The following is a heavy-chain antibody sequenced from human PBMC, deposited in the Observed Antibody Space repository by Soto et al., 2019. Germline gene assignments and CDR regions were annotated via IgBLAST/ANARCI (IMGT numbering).Heavy chain of an antibody. CDR3: ATPGYYDSSGYYY. J-gene: IGHJ4*02. V-gene: IGHV4-61*08. CDR1: GGSISSGGYY. D-gene: IGHD3-22*01. Sequence: SETLSLTCTVSGGSISSGGYYWSWIRQHPGKGLEWIGYIYYSGSTNYNPSLKSRVTISVDTSKNQFSLKLSSVTAADTAVYYCATPGYYDSSGYYYXGQXTLXTVSS. CDR2: IYYSGST.